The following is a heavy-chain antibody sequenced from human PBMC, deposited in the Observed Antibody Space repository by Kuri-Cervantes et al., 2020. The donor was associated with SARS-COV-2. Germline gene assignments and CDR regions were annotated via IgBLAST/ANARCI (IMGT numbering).Heavy chain of an antibody. J-gene: IGHJ4*02. CDR3: ARVPTVTKLEF. Sequence: SVPVSCQSSRYTFTSYGISWVRHAPGQGLEWMGCISPYQGNTNYAQRLQGRVTMTKDTSTSTAYMELRRMRSDDTAGYYCARVPTVTKLEFWGQGTLVTVSS. CDR2: ISPYQGNT. D-gene: IGHD4-17*01. CDR1: RYTFTSYG. V-gene: IGHV1-18*01.